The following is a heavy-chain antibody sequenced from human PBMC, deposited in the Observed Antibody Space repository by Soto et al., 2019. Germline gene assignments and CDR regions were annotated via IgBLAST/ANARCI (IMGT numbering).Heavy chain of an antibody. CDR3: ARPLLYDFWSGYGMDV. J-gene: IGHJ6*02. Sequence: ETLSLTCTVSGGSISSSSYYWGWIRQPPGKGLEWIGSIYYSGSTYYNPSLKSRVTISVDTSKNQFSLKLSSVTAADTAVYYCARPLLYDFWSGYGMDVWGQGTTVTV. D-gene: IGHD3-3*01. CDR2: IYYSGST. CDR1: GGSISSSSYY. V-gene: IGHV4-39*01.